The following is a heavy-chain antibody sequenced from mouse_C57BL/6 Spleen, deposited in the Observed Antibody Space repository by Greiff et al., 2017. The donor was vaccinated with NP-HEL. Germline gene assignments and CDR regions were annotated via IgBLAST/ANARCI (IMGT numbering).Heavy chain of an antibody. CDR2: IHPNSGST. CDR3: AKYYGSSQYYFDY. Sequence: QVHVKQPGAELVKPGASVKLSCKASGYTFTSYWMHWVKQRPGQGLEWIGMIHPNSGSTNYNEKFKSKATLTVDKSSSTAYMQLSSLTSEDSAVYYCAKYYGSSQYYFDYWGQGTTLTVSS. J-gene: IGHJ2*01. D-gene: IGHD1-1*01. CDR1: GYTFTSYW. V-gene: IGHV1-64*01.